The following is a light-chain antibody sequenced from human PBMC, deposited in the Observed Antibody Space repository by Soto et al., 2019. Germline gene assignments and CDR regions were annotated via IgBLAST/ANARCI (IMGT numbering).Light chain of an antibody. CDR3: QQYGSSPRT. J-gene: IGKJ1*01. Sequence: EIVLTQSPGTLSVSPGERATLSCRASQSVSTSQLAWYQQKPGQAPRLLIFGASSRATGIPDRFRGSGYGTDFTLTISRLEPEDFAVYYCQQYGSSPRTFGQGTKVDIK. CDR1: QSVSTSQ. V-gene: IGKV3-20*01. CDR2: GAS.